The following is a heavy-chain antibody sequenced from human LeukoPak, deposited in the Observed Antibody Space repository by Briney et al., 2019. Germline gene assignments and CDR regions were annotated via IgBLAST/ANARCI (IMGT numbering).Heavy chain of an antibody. CDR3: AKDLIGAVAGFDF. D-gene: IGHD6-19*01. J-gene: IGHJ4*02. CDR1: GFTFSSYA. CDR2: ISGSGGTT. Sequence: PGGSLRLSCAASGFTFSSYAMSWVRQAPEKGLEWVSAISGSGGTTLYADSVKGRFTISRDNSKNTLYLQMNSLRAEDTAVYYCAKDLIGAVAGFDFWGQGTLVTVSS. V-gene: IGHV3-23*01.